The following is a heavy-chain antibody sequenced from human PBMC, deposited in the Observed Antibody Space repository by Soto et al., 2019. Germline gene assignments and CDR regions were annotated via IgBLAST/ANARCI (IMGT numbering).Heavy chain of an antibody. J-gene: IGHJ5*02. CDR1: GFSLSTSGVG. Sequence: SGPTLVNPTQTLTLTCAFSGFSLSTSGVGVGWIRQPPGKALEWLALIYWDDDKRYSPSLKSRLTITKDTSKNQVVLTMTNMDPVDTATYYCAHSLYLITGTSGGWFDPWGQGTLVTVSS. CDR3: AHSLYLITGTSGGWFDP. V-gene: IGHV2-5*02. CDR2: IYWDDDK. D-gene: IGHD1-7*01.